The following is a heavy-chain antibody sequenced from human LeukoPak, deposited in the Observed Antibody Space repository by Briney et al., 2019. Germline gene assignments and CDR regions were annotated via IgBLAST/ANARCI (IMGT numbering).Heavy chain of an antibody. CDR1: GGSISSYY. Sequence: SGTLSLTCAVSGGSISSYYWSWIRQPPGKGLEWIGYIYYSGSTNYNSSLKSRVTISVDTSKNQFSLKLSSVTAADTAVYYCARHGDDYGDYGSDPWGQGTLVTVSS. CDR3: ARHGDDYGDYGSDP. V-gene: IGHV4-59*08. CDR2: IYYSGST. J-gene: IGHJ5*02. D-gene: IGHD4-17*01.